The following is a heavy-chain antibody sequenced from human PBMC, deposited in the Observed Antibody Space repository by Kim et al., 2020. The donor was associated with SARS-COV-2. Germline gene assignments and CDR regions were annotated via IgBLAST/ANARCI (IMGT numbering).Heavy chain of an antibody. Sequence: SETLSLTCTVSGGSISSGGYYWSWIRQHPGKGLEWIGYIYYSGSTYFNPSLKSRVTISVDTSKNQFSLKLSSVTAADTAVYYCARDRGSSWYGFPNYYYYGMDVWGQGTTVTVSS. CDR3: ARDRGSSWYGFPNYYYYGMDV. CDR1: GGSISSGGYY. CDR2: IYYSGST. J-gene: IGHJ6*02. D-gene: IGHD6-13*01. V-gene: IGHV4-31*03.